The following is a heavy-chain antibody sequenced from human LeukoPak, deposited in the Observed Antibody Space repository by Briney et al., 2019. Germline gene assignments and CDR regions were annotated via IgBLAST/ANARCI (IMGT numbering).Heavy chain of an antibody. CDR3: AKDQDRGSMVRGVIITVFDY. D-gene: IGHD3-10*01. CDR2: MNPNSGNT. CDR1: GYTFTSYD. Sequence: ASVKVSCKASGYTFTSYDINWVRQATGQGLEWMGWMNPNSGNTGYAQKFQGRVTMTRNTSISTAYMELSSLRAEDTAVYYCAKDQDRGSMVRGVIITVFDYWGQGTLVTVSS. J-gene: IGHJ4*02. V-gene: IGHV1-8*01.